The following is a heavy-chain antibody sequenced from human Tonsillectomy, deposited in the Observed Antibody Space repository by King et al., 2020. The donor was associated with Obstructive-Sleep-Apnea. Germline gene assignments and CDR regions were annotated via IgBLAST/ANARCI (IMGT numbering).Heavy chain of an antibody. V-gene: IGHV4-59*08. CDR3: ARGGYYYFDY. CDR1: GGSISTYY. J-gene: IGHJ4*02. CDR2: IYYSGST. D-gene: IGHD3-22*01. Sequence: QLQESGPGLVKPSETLSLTCTVSGGSISTYYWSWIRQPPGKGLEWIGYIYYSGSTNYNPSLKSRVTISVYKSKNQFSLNLSSVTAADTAFYYCARGGYYYFDYWGQGTLATVSS.